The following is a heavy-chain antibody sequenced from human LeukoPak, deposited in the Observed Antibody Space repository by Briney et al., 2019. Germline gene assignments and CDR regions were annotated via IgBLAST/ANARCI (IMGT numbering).Heavy chain of an antibody. CDR1: GGSISSSNW. J-gene: IGHJ5*02. Sequence: PSETLSLTCAVSGGSISSSNWWSWVRQPPGKGLEWIGEIYHSGSTNYNPSLKSRVTISVDKSKNQFSLKLSSVTAADTAVYYCARVGTSSWSKLGWFDPWGQGTLDTVSS. CDR3: ARVGTSSWSKLGWFDP. V-gene: IGHV4-4*02. CDR2: IYHSGST. D-gene: IGHD6-13*01.